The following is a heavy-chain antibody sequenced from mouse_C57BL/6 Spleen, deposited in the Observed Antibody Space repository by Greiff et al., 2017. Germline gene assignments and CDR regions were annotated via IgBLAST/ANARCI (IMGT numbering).Heavy chain of an antibody. V-gene: IGHV1-39*01. CDR3: AREGFYYGSSSWFAY. Sequence: VVEPGASVKISCKASGYSFTDYNMNWVKQSNGKSLEWIGVINPNYGTTSYNQKFKGKATLTVDQSSSTAYMQLNSLTSEDSAVYYCAREGFYYGSSSWFAYWGQGTLVTVSA. CDR1: GYSFTDYN. J-gene: IGHJ3*01. D-gene: IGHD1-1*01. CDR2: INPNYGTT.